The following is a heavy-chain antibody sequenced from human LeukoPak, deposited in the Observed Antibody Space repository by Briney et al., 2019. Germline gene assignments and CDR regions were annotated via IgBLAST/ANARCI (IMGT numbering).Heavy chain of an antibody. Sequence: ASVKVSCKASGFTFTNYDINWVRQATGQGLEWMGWISAYNGNTNYAQKLQGRVTMTTDTSTSTAYMELRSLRSDDTAVYYCARSGRSGYYYGSGSYYGGDHYYYYYYMDVWGKGTTVTISS. CDR2: ISAYNGNT. CDR3: ARSGRSGYYYGSGSYYGGDHYYYYYYMDV. CDR1: GFTFTNYD. J-gene: IGHJ6*03. V-gene: IGHV1-18*01. D-gene: IGHD3-10*01.